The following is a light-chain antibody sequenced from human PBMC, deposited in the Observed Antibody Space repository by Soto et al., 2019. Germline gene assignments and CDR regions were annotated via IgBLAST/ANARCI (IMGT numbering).Light chain of an antibody. Sequence: NFMLTQPHSVSESPGKTVTISCTRSSGSIASNYVQWYQQRPGSAPTTVIYEDNQRPSGVPDRFSGSIDSSSNSASLTISAMKPEDGADYYCQSYDSRYGVFGGGTTLTVL. CDR3: QSYDSRYGV. V-gene: IGLV6-57*04. CDR2: EDN. J-gene: IGLJ3*02. CDR1: SGSIASNY.